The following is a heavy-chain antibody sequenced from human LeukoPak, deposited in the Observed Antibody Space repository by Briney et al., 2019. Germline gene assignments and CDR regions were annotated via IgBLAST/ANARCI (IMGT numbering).Heavy chain of an antibody. V-gene: IGHV3-53*01. CDR1: GFTVSSTY. D-gene: IGHD2-15*01. CDR3: ASRHCSGGGCYFAGADPFDY. Sequence: GGSLRLSCAASGFTVSSTYMSWVRQAPGKGLEWVSVIYSGGNIYYIDSVKGRFTISSDTSKNTLYLQMNSLRAEDTAVYYCASRHCSGGGCYFAGADPFDYWGQGTSVTVSS. J-gene: IGHJ4*02. CDR2: IYSGGNI.